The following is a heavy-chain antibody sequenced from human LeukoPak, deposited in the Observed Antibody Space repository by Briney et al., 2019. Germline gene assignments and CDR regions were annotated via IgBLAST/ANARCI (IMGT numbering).Heavy chain of an antibody. D-gene: IGHD3-10*01. Sequence: SQTLSLTCTVSGGSISSGGYYWSWIRQHPGKGLEWIGYIYYSGSTYYNPSLKSRVTISVDTSKNQFSLKLSSVTAADTVVYYCARVRVTMVRGAMGYFDYWGQGTLVTVSS. CDR1: GGSISSGGYY. V-gene: IGHV4-31*03. CDR3: ARVRVTMVRGAMGYFDY. J-gene: IGHJ4*02. CDR2: IYYSGST.